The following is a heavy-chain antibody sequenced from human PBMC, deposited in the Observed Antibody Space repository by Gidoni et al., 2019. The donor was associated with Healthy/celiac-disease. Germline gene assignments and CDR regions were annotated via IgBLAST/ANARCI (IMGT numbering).Heavy chain of an antibody. CDR2: ISYDGSNK. D-gene: IGHD1-26*01. CDR1: GFTVSSYG. V-gene: IGHV3-30*18. J-gene: IGHJ4*02. Sequence: QVQLVESGGGVVQPGRSLRLSCAASGFTVSSYGMHWVRPAPGKGLEWVAVISYDGSNKYYADSVKGRFTISRDNSKNTLYLQMNSLRAEDTAVYYCAKESPEELLNFDYWGQGTLVTVSP. CDR3: AKESPEELLNFDY.